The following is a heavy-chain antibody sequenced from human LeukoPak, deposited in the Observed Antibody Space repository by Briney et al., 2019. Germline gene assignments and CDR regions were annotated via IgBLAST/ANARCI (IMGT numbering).Heavy chain of an antibody. CDR3: ARNNYYYESSGYFRHDV. CDR2: ISSSGSSI. D-gene: IGHD3-22*01. J-gene: IGHJ4*02. V-gene: IGHV3-48*03. CDR1: GFTFSSCE. Sequence: PGGSLRLSCAASGFTFSSCEMNWVRQAPGKGLEWVSYISSSGSSIYYVDSVKGRFAISRDNAKNSLYLQMDSLRAEDTAVYYCARNNYYYESSGYFRHDVWGQGTLVTVSS.